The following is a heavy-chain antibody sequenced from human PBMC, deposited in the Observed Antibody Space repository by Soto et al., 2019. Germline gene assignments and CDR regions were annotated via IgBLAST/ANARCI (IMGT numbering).Heavy chain of an antibody. CDR1: GFTVTSTY. CDR2: FYSDGRT. Sequence: VGSLRLSCAASGFTVTSTYMTWVRQAPGRGLEWVSVFYSDGRTYYADSVKGRFTISRDNSKNTVHLQMNSLRAEDTAAYYCAVGGDYFPYWGQGTLVTVSS. J-gene: IGHJ4*02. V-gene: IGHV3-53*01. D-gene: IGHD3-10*01. CDR3: AVGGDYFPY.